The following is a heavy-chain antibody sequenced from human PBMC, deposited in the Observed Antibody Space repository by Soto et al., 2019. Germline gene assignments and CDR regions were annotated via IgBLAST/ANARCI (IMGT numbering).Heavy chain of an antibody. CDR3: GRGRSGQIVVFY. CDR2: IGPESGAT. Sequence: WASVKVSCKASGYTFTGHYIHWVRQAPEQGPEWMGEIGPESGATRYAQRFQGRVTMTRDMSITTVYMELNNLSPDDTAVYYCGRGRSGQIVVFYWGQGTPVTVLL. J-gene: IGHJ4*02. CDR1: GYTFTGHY. V-gene: IGHV1-2*02. D-gene: IGHD1-26*01.